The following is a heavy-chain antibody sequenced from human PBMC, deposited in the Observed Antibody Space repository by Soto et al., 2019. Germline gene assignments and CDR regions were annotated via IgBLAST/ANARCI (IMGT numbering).Heavy chain of an antibody. CDR1: GGTFSRHS. D-gene: IGHD3-10*01. J-gene: IGHJ4*02. Sequence: QVQMVQSGAEVKKPGSSARVSCKVSGGTFSRHSISWVRQAPGQGLEWMGGIIPIFDATQYAQKFQGRLTITADESTNTFHMDLSGLRPEDTAIYYCARDLTSVRGSWGQGTLVTVS. V-gene: IGHV1-69*01. CDR3: ARDLTSVRGS. CDR2: IIPIFDAT.